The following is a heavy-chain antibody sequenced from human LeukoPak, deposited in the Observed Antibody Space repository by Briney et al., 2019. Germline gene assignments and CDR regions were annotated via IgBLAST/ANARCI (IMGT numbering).Heavy chain of an antibody. CDR2: LYADGKT. J-gene: IGHJ4*02. CDR1: GFTFSSYG. V-gene: IGHV3-66*02. CDR3: ARGGGYYGIDY. Sequence: GRSLRLSCAASGFTFSSYGMHWVRQAPGKGLEWVSVLYADGKTYYADSVKGRFTISRDNSKNNLYLQMNSLRAEDTAVYYCARGGGYYGIDYWGQGTLVTVSS. D-gene: IGHD3-10*01.